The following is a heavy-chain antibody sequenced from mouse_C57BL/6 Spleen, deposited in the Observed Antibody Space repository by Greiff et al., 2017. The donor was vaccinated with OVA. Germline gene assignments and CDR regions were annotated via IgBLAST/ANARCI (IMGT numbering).Heavy chain of an antibody. Sequence: EVQLVESGGGLVQPKGSLKLSCAASGFSFNTYAMNWVRQAPGKGLEWVARIRSKSNNYATYYADSVKDRFTISRDDSESMLYLQMNNLKTEDTAMYYCVRDDYDGHYYAMDYWGQGTSVTVSS. CDR2: IRSKSNNYAT. D-gene: IGHD2-4*01. CDR3: VRDDYDGHYYAMDY. V-gene: IGHV10-1*01. CDR1: GFSFNTYA. J-gene: IGHJ4*01.